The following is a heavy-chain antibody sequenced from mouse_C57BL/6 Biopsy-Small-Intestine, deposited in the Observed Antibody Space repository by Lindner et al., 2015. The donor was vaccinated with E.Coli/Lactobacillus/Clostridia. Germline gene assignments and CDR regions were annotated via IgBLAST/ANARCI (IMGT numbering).Heavy chain of an antibody. J-gene: IGHJ3*01. Sequence: VQLQESGAELVKPGASVKISCKASGYAFSSYWMNWVKQGPGKGLEWIGRIYPGDGDTNYNGKFKGKATLTADKSSSTAYMQLSSLTSEDSAVYFCATYDGYFAWFAYWGQGTLVTVSA. V-gene: IGHV1-82*01. D-gene: IGHD2-3*01. CDR1: GYAFSSYW. CDR3: ATYDGYFAWFAY. CDR2: IYPGDGDT.